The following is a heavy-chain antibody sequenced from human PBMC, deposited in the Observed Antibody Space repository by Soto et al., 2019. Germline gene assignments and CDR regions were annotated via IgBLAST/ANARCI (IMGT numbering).Heavy chain of an antibody. J-gene: IGHJ4*02. Sequence: VSCKASGFVSTNYKFHWVRQAPGQSLEWMGRINAANGNTQYSQNFQGRVTFTSDASASTAFMELTNLRFEDKAMYYCATDYGSNWRLWGQGTLVTVSS. CDR2: INAANGNT. D-gene: IGHD3-10*01. CDR1: GFVSTNYK. V-gene: IGHV1-3*01. CDR3: ATDYGSNWRL.